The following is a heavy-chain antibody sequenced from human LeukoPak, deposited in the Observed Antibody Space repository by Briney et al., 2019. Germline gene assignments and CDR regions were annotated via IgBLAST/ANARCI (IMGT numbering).Heavy chain of an antibody. CDR2: ISYDGSNK. CDR3: AKSLDTAMDY. Sequence: PGRSLRLSCAASGFTFSSYGMHWVRQAPGKGLEWVAVISYDGSNKYYADSVKGRFTISRDNSKNTLYLQMNSLRAEDTAVYYCAKSLDTAMDYWGQGTLVTVSS. D-gene: IGHD5-18*01. J-gene: IGHJ4*02. V-gene: IGHV3-30*18. CDR1: GFTFSSYG.